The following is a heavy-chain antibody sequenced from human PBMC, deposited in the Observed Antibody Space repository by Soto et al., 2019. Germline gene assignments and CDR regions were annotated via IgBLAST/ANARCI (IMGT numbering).Heavy chain of an antibody. V-gene: IGHV1-69*12. D-gene: IGHD5-18*01. Sequence: QVQLVQSGSEVKKPGSSVKVSCKASGGTFSTYAISWVRQAPGQGLEWMGGIIPIFGTADYARKFQGRVTITADESTSTAYMEPRNLRSEDTAGYYFADQGLPNYYFYRMDVWGQGTTVTVSS. CDR3: ADQGLPNYYFYRMDV. CDR1: GGTFSTYA. CDR2: IIPIFGTA. J-gene: IGHJ6*02.